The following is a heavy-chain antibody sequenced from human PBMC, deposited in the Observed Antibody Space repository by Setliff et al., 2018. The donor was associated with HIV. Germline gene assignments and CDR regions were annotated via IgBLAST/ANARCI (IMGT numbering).Heavy chain of an antibody. CDR1: GYSFTGYY. CDR3: AKQGYADSLYAFDV. J-gene: IGHJ3*01. D-gene: IGHD3-16*01. V-gene: IGHV1-2*06. Sequence: ASVKVSCKASGYSFTGYYMHWVRQAPGQGLEWMGRINPNSGGTNYAQKFQGRVTMTRDTSMSTVYMTLTGLTSDDTAVYYCAKQGYADSLYAFDVWGQGTMVTVSS. CDR2: INPNSGGT.